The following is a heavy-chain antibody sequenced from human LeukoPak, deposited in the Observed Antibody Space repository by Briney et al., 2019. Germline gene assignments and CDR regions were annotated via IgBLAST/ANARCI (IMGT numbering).Heavy chain of an antibody. CDR3: AKDITIFFYYYYGMDV. J-gene: IGHJ6*04. D-gene: IGHD3-9*01. Sequence: GGSLRLSCAASGFTFSSYAMSWVRQAPGKGLEWVSAISGSGGSTYYADSVKGRFTIFRDNSKNTLYLQMNSLRAEDTAVYYCAKDITIFFYYYYGMDVWGKGTRSPSPQ. CDR1: GFTFSSYA. CDR2: ISGSGGST. V-gene: IGHV3-23*01.